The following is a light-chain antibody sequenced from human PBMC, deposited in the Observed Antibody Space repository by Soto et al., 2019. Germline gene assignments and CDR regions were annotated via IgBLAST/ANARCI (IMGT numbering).Light chain of an antibody. Sequence: DIPMTQSPSSLSASVGDRVTITCRASQSISSYLNWNRQKPGKAPKLLIYAASSLQSGVPSRFSGSGSGKDFTLTISSLQPEDFATYYCQQSYSTLGWTFGQGTKVEIK. J-gene: IGKJ1*01. V-gene: IGKV1-39*01. CDR3: QQSYSTLGWT. CDR1: QSISSY. CDR2: AAS.